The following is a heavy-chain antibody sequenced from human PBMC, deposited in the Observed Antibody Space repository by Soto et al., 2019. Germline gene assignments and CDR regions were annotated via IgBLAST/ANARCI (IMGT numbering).Heavy chain of an antibody. Sequence: ASVKVSCKASGYTFTGYYMHWVRQAPGQGLEWMGWINPNSGGTNYAQKFQGWVTMTRDTSISTAYMELSRLRSDDTAVYYCAREPSGYCSSTSCYGEAFDIWGQGTMVTVSS. D-gene: IGHD2-2*01. J-gene: IGHJ3*02. V-gene: IGHV1-2*04. CDR1: GYTFTGYY. CDR3: AREPSGYCSSTSCYGEAFDI. CDR2: INPNSGGT.